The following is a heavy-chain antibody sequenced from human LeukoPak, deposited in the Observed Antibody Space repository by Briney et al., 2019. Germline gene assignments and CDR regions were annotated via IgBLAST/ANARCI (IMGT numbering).Heavy chain of an antibody. CDR1: GFIVRTNY. CDR3: ASLARDY. V-gene: IGHV3-53*01. J-gene: IGHJ4*02. Sequence: GGSLRLSCAASGFIVRTNYMTWVRQAPGKGLEWVSVIHNGGSTYYADSVKGRFTLSIDNSKNMLYLQMNSLRVEDTPVYYCASLARDYWGPGTLVTVSS. D-gene: IGHD3-3*02. CDR2: IHNGGST.